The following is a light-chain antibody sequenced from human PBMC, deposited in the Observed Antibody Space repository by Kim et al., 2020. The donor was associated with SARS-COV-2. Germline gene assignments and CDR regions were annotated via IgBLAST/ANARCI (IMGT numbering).Light chain of an antibody. CDR2: RNN. Sequence: QAGLTQPPSVSKDLRQTATLTCTGNSNNVGNQGAAWLQQHQGHPPKLLSYRNNNRPSVISERLSASRSGNTASLTITGLQPEDEADYYCSAWDSSLSAWVFGGGTKLTVL. CDR1: SNNVGNQG. J-gene: IGLJ3*02. CDR3: SAWDSSLSAWV. V-gene: IGLV10-54*01.